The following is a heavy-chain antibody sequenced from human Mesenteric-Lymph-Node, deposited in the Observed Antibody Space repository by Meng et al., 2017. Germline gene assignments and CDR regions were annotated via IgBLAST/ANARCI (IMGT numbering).Heavy chain of an antibody. Sequence: SETLSLTCAVYGGSFSGYYWSWIRQPPGKGLEWIGEINHSGSTNYNPSLKSRVTISVDTSKNQFSLKLSSVTAADTAVYYCATIVGATGSFDIWGQGTMVTVSS. CDR1: GGSFSGYY. CDR2: INHSGST. D-gene: IGHD1-26*01. CDR3: ATIVGATGSFDI. V-gene: IGHV4-34*01. J-gene: IGHJ3*02.